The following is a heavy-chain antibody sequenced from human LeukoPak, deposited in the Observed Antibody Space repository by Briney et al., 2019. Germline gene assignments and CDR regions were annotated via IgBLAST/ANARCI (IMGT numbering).Heavy chain of an antibody. D-gene: IGHD3-22*01. CDR1: GGTFSSYA. CDR3: ATWGYYDSSGYPFDY. Sequence: SVKVSCKASGGTFSSYAISWVRQAPGQGLEWMGGIIPIFGTANYAQKFQGRVTITTDESTSTAYMELSSLRSDDTAVYYCATWGYYDSSGYPFDYWGQGTLVTVSS. CDR2: IIPIFGTA. V-gene: IGHV1-69*05. J-gene: IGHJ4*02.